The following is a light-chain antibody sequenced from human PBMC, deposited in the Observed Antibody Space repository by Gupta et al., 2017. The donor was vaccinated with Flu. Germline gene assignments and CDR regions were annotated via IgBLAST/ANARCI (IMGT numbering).Light chain of an antibody. CDR2: GAS. CDR1: QSVSSN. Sequence: IVLTPSPATLSVSPGERATLSCRASQSVSSNLAWYQQKPGQAPRLLIYGASTRATGIPARFSGSGSGTEFTLTISSLRSEDFAVYYCQQYNNWPPYTFGQGTKLEIK. V-gene: IGKV3-15*01. CDR3: QQYNNWPPYT. J-gene: IGKJ2*01.